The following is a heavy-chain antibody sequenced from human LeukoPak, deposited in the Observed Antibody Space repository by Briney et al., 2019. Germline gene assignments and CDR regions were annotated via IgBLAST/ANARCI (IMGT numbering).Heavy chain of an antibody. Sequence: ASVKVSCKASGYTFTSYYMHWVRQAPGQGLEWMGIINPSGGSTSYAQKFQGRVTMTRDTSTSTVYMELSSLRSEDTAVYYCARDGAVDYYDSSGYSDYWGQGTLVTVSS. CDR3: ARDGAVDYYDSSGYSDY. J-gene: IGHJ4*02. V-gene: IGHV1-46*01. CDR2: INPSGGST. CDR1: GYTFTSYY. D-gene: IGHD3-22*01.